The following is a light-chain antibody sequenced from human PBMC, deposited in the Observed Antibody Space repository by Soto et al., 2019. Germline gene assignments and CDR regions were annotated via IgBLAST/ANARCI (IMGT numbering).Light chain of an antibody. CDR2: DGS. Sequence: DIQMTQSPSTLSASVGDRVTITCRASQSISSWLAWYQQKPGKAPNLLIYDGSSLQSGVPSRFSGSGSGTEFTLTISSLQPDDFATYYCQQYSTYPLTFGGGTKVDIK. CDR1: QSISSW. V-gene: IGKV1-5*01. J-gene: IGKJ4*01. CDR3: QQYSTYPLT.